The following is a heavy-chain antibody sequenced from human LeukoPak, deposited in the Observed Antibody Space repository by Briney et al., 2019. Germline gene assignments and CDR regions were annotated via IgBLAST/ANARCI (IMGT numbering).Heavy chain of an antibody. CDR1: GFTFSSYV. Sequence: GGSLRLSCAASGFTFSSYVMSWVRQAPGKGLEWVANIKEDGSDKYYVDSVKGRFTISRDNAKNSLYLQMNSLRAEDTAIYYCAGDRDWGTDYWGQGTLVTVSS. CDR3: AGDRDWGTDY. D-gene: IGHD7-27*01. J-gene: IGHJ4*02. V-gene: IGHV3-7*05. CDR2: IKEDGSDK.